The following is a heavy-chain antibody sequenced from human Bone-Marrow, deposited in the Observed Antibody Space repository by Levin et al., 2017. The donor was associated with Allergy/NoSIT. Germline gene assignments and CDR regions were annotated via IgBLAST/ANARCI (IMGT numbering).Heavy chain of an antibody. CDR2: ISENGDNT. CDR3: AANVDVAMFDY. V-gene: IGHV3-23*01. J-gene: IGHJ4*02. Sequence: GGSLRLSCAASGLTFSNYAMNWVRQAPGKGLEWVSAISENGDNTFYADSVKGRFTISRDNSRNTLHLQMNSLTADDTAVYYCAANVDVAMFDYWGQGTLVTVSS. CDR1: GLTFSNYA. D-gene: IGHD5-18*01.